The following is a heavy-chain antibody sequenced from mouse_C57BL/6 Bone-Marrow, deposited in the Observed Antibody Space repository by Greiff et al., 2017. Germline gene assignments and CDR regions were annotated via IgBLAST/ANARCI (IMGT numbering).Heavy chain of an antibody. CDR3: ARDLYYGSSYTYYFDY. CDR2: INPNNGGT. Sequence: EVQLQQSGPELVKPGASVKISCKASGYTFTDYYMNWVKQSPGKSLEWIGDINPNNGGTSYNQKFKGKATLTVDKSSSTAYMELRSLTSEDSAVYYWARDLYYGSSYTYYFDYWGQGTTLTVSS. V-gene: IGHV1-26*01. D-gene: IGHD1-1*01. CDR1: GYTFTDYY. J-gene: IGHJ2*01.